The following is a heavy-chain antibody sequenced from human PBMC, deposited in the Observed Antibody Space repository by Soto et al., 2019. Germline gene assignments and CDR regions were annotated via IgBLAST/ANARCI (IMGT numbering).Heavy chain of an antibody. CDR2: ISGSGGST. CDR3: AKARGSSTPAPGSY. D-gene: IGHD3-16*01. Sequence: GGSLRLSCAASGFTFGSYAMSWVRQAPGRGLEWVSAISGSGGSTYYADSVKGRFTISRDNSKNTLYLQMNSLGAEDTAIYYCAKARGSSTPAPGSYWGQGTLVTVSS. V-gene: IGHV3-23*01. J-gene: IGHJ4*02. CDR1: GFTFGSYA.